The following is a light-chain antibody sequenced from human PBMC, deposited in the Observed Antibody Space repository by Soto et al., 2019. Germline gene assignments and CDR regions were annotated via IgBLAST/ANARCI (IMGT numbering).Light chain of an antibody. V-gene: IGLV2-14*01. CDR1: NSDIGAYDY. J-gene: IGLJ2*01. CDR3: GSYASATLI. CDR2: EVT. Sequence: QSALTQPASVSGSPGQSITISCTGSNSDIGAYDYVSWYQQHPGKPPTLLIYEVTFRPSGVPNRFSGSKSGNTATLTISGLLTEDEADYYFGSYASATLIFGGGTQLTVL.